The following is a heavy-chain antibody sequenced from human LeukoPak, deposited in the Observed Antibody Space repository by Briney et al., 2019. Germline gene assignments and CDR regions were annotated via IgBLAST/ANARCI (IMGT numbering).Heavy chain of an antibody. CDR3: AKDIGGWFGELFSAFDI. D-gene: IGHD3-10*01. J-gene: IGHJ3*02. V-gene: IGHV3-9*01. CDR2: ISWNSGSI. Sequence: PGGSLRLSCAASGFTFDDYAMHWVRQAPGKGLEWVSGISWNSGSIGYADSVKGRFTISRDNTKNSLYLQMNSLRAEDTALYYCAKDIGGWFGELFSAFDIWGQGTMVTVSS. CDR1: GFTFDDYA.